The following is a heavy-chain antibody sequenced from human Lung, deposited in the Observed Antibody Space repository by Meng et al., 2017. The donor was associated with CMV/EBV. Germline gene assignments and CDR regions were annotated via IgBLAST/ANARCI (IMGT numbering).Heavy chain of an antibody. J-gene: IGHJ4*02. V-gene: IGHV4-38-2*02. CDR3: ARDNWNYDQKLFDY. CDR1: GYSISSGYY. CDR2: IYHSGST. Sequence: GSLRLXCTVSGYSISSGYYWGWIRQPPGKGLEWIGSIYHSGSTYYNPSLKSRVTISVDTSKNQFSLKLSSVTAADTAVYYCARDNWNYDQKLFDYWGQGXLVTVSS. D-gene: IGHD1-7*01.